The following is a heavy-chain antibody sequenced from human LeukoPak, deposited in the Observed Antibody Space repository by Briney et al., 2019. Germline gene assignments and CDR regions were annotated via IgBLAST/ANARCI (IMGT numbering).Heavy chain of an antibody. CDR1: GGSISSYY. CDR2: IYYSGST. CDR3: ARQFGGTYAFDI. V-gene: IGHV4-59*08. Sequence: PSETLSLTCTVSGGSISSYYWSWIRQPPGKGLERIGYIYYSGSTNYNPSLKSRVTISVDTSKNQFSLKLSSVTAADTAVYYCARQFGGTYAFDIWGQGTMVTVSS. D-gene: IGHD3-16*01. J-gene: IGHJ3*02.